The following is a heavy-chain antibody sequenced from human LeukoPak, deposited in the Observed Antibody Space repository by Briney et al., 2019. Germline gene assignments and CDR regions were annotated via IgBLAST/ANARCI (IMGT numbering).Heavy chain of an antibody. Sequence: SETLSLTCAVYGGSFSGYYWSWIRQPPGKGLEWIGEINHSGSTNYNPSLKSRVTISVDTSKNQFSLKLSSVTAADTAVYYCASINYYGSGSYYNVPPGYWGQGTLVTVSS. CDR1: GGSFSGYY. V-gene: IGHV4-34*01. CDR2: INHSGST. D-gene: IGHD3-10*01. CDR3: ASINYYGSGSYYNVPPGY. J-gene: IGHJ4*02.